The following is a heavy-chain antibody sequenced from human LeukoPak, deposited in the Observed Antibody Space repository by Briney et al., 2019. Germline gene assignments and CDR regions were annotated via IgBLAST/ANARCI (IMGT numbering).Heavy chain of an antibody. CDR1: GFTFSSYS. Sequence: GSLRLSCAASGFTFSSYSMNWVRQAPGKGLEWVSSISSSSSYIYYADSVKGRFTISRDNAKNSLYLQMNSLRAEDTAVYYCARDLRSSSWLNYFDYWGQGTLVTVSS. V-gene: IGHV3-21*01. J-gene: IGHJ4*02. CDR3: ARDLRSSSWLNYFDY. D-gene: IGHD6-13*01. CDR2: ISSSSSYI.